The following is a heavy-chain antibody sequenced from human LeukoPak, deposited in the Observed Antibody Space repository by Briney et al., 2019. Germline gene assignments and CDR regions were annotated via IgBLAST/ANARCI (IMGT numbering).Heavy chain of an antibody. V-gene: IGHV3-74*01. J-gene: IGHJ3*02. CDR2: INSDGSST. CDR1: GFTFSSYW. Sequence: PGGSLRLSCAASGFTFSSYWLHWVRQAPGKGLVWVSRINSDGSSTSYADSVKGRFTISRDNAKNTLYLRMNSLRAEDTAVYYCARDFVVPGNDAFDIWGQGTMVTVSS. CDR3: ARDFVVPGNDAFDI. D-gene: IGHD2-21*01.